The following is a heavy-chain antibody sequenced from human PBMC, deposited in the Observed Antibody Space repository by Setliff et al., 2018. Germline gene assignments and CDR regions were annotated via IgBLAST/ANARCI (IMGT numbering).Heavy chain of an antibody. D-gene: IGHD2-15*01. CDR1: GNRFTDYF. Sequence: ASVKVSCKASGNRFTDYFLHWVRQAPGQGLEWMGWINPNSGDTHSAQKFQGRVTMTRDTSISTAYIELRRLKSDDTAVYYCARGEHIVSGDFYHYIDVWGKGTTVTVSS. CDR3: ARGEHIVSGDFYHYIDV. J-gene: IGHJ6*03. V-gene: IGHV1-2*02. CDR2: INPNSGDT.